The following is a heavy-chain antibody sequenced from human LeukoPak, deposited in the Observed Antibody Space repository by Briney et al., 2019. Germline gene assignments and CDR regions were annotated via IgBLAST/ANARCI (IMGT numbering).Heavy chain of an antibody. J-gene: IGHJ4*02. CDR3: ARAVPLAQGVNYYDY. CDR1: GCTFTSYG. CDR2: IRYDGSNK. D-gene: IGHD3-10*01. V-gene: IGHV3-30*02. Sequence: SCKASGCTFTSYGISWVRQAPGKGLEWVAFIRYDGSNKYYADSVKGRFTISRENARNSLYLQMNSLRVGDTAVYYCARAVPLAQGVNYYDYWGQGTLVTVSS.